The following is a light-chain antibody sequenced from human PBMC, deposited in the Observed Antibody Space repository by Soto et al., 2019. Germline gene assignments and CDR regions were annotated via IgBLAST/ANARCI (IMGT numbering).Light chain of an antibody. CDR2: SAS. V-gene: IGKV1-39*01. J-gene: IGKJ5*01. CDR1: QSISNY. Sequence: DIQMTQSPSSLSACVGDRVTITCRASQSISNYLNWYQQKPGKAPNLLIYSASSLQSGVPSRFSGSGSGTDFTLAISSLQPEDFATYYCQQTYNALAITFGQGTRLENK. CDR3: QQTYNALAIT.